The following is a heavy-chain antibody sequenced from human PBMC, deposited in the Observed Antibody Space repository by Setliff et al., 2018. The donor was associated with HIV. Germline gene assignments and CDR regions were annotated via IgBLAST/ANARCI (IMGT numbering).Heavy chain of an antibody. CDR2: MNPNSGNT. Sequence: WASVKVSCKASGYTFSSYDINWVRQTAGQGLEWMGWMNPNSGNTGYAQKFQGRVTMTRNTSITTAYMELTNVTSEDTAVYYCAREGAAAGTSRPYFDYWGQGALVTVSS. D-gene: IGHD6-13*01. J-gene: IGHJ4*02. CDR1: GYTFSSYD. CDR3: AREGAAAGTSRPYFDY. V-gene: IGHV1-8*01.